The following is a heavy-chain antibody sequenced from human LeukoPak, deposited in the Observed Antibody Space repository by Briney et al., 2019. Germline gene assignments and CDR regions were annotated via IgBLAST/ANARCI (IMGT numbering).Heavy chain of an antibody. CDR1: GGSISSSSYY. D-gene: IGHD3-3*01. CDR3: ARRYPHRYDFWSGSYAFDI. Sequence: SETLSLTCTVSGGSISSSSYYWGWIRQPPGKGLEWIGSIYYSGSTYYNPSLKSRVTISVDTSKNQFSLKLSPVTAADTAVYYCARRYPHRYDFWSGSYAFDIWGQGTMVTVSS. J-gene: IGHJ3*02. CDR2: IYYSGST. V-gene: IGHV4-39*01.